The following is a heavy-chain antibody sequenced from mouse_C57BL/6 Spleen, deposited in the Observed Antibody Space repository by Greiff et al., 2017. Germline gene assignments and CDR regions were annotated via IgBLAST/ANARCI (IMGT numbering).Heavy chain of an antibody. CDR2: IDPSDSYT. CDR1: GYTFTSYW. J-gene: IGHJ3*01. D-gene: IGHD2-4*01. CDR3: ARYDYDQAWFAY. V-gene: IGHV1-69*01. Sequence: QVQLQQPGAELVMPGASVKLSCKASGYTFTSYWMHWVKQRPGQGLEWIGEIDPSDSYTNYNQKFKGKSTLTVDKSSSTAYMQLSSLTSEDSAVYYCARYDYDQAWFAYWGQGLWSLSLQ.